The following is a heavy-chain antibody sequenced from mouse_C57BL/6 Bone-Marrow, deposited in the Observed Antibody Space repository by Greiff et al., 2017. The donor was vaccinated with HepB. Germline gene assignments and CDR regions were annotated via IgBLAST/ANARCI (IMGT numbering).Heavy chain of an antibody. CDR3: ARVDSSGYAMDY. Sequence: VQLKESGPGLVKPSQSLSLTCSVTGYSITSGYYWNWIRQFPGNKLEWMGYISYDGSNNYNPSLKNRISITRDTSKNQFFLKLNSVTTEDTATYYCARVDSSGYAMDYWGQGTSVTVSS. V-gene: IGHV3-6*01. CDR2: ISYDGSN. J-gene: IGHJ4*01. CDR1: GYSITSGYY. D-gene: IGHD3-2*02.